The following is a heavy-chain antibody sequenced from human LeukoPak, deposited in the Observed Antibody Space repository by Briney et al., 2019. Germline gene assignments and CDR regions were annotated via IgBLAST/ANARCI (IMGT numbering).Heavy chain of an antibody. J-gene: IGHJ4*02. V-gene: IGHV1-2*02. CDR2: INPNSGDT. D-gene: IGHD3-3*01. CDR1: GYTFTGYY. CDR3: AIVDFWIGYHLDY. Sequence: GASVKVSCKASGYTFTGYYMHWVRQAPGQGLEWMGWINPNSGDTNYAQKFQGRVTMTRDTSISTAYMEVSRLRSDDTAVYYCAIVDFWIGYHLDYWGQGTLVTVSS.